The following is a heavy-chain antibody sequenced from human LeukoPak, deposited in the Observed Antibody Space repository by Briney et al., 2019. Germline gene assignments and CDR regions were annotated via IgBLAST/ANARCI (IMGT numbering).Heavy chain of an antibody. CDR1: GFTFSDYY. Sequence: GGSLRLSCAASGFTFSDYYMSWIRQTPGKGLEWLSYISSSGTTMEYAKSVKGRFTISRDNAKDSLYLQMNSLEVEDTAVYYCSKGHTYGMIWGQGTLVSVSS. J-gene: IGHJ4*02. V-gene: IGHV3-11*01. CDR3: SKGHTYGMI. CDR2: ISSSGTTM. D-gene: IGHD3-10*01.